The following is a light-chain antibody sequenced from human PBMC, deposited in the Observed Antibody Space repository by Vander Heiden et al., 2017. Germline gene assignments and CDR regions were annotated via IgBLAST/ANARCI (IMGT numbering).Light chain of an antibody. CDR2: GAS. J-gene: IGKJ1*01. V-gene: IGKV1-12*01. CDR1: QNINNW. CDR3: LQDYTFPWT. Sequence: IQMTQSPSSVSAYVGDRVTITCRASQNINNWLAWYQQKPGKAPKFLISGASSLQSGVPSRFSASGSGTYFTLTITSLQPEDFATYYCLQDYTFPWTLGQGTKVEVK.